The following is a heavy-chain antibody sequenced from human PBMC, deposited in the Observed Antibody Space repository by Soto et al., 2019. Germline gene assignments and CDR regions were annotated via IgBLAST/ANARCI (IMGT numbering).Heavy chain of an antibody. CDR3: ARVPEAGRPLFDY. Sequence: GGSLRLSCAASGFIFSDFARHWVRQAPGKGLEWVAEIWDDGSNEYYGDSVKGRFTISRDNAKNTLYLQLNSLRAEDTAVYYCARVPEAGRPLFDYWGQGALVTVSS. V-gene: IGHV3-33*01. J-gene: IGHJ4*02. D-gene: IGHD6-6*01. CDR1: GFIFSDFA. CDR2: IWDDGSNE.